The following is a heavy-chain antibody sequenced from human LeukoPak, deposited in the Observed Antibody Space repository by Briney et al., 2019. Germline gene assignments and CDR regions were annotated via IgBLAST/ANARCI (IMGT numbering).Heavy chain of an antibody. CDR3: ARARWGCSSTSCPGGYFQH. CDR1: GGSFSGYY. V-gene: IGHV4-34*01. D-gene: IGHD2-2*01. CDR2: TNHSGST. J-gene: IGHJ1*01. Sequence: KPSETLSLTCAVYGGSFSGYYWSWIRQPPGKGLEWIGETNHSGSTNYNPSLKSRVTISVDTSKNQFSLKLSSVTAADTAVYYCARARWGCSSTSCPGGYFQHWGQGTLVTVSS.